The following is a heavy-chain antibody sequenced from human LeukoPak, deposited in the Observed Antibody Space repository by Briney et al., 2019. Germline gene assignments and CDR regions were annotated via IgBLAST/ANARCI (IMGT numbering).Heavy chain of an antibody. CDR2: IYPGDTKT. J-gene: IGHJ6*03. V-gene: IGHV5-51*01. CDR3: AGSGVVTFYQYMDV. D-gene: IGHD3-3*01. Sequence: RGEPLTFSGQGSGYRFTTSWVGWVGNVPGKGLEWMGSIYPGDTKTRYSPTFQGQITISAYKSISTAYLQWSSLKASDTAMYYCAGSGVVTFYQYMDVCGTASTVTVSS. CDR1: GYRFTTSW.